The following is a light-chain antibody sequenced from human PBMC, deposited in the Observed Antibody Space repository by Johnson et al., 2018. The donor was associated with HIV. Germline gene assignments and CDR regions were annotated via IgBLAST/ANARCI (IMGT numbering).Light chain of an antibody. J-gene: IGLJ1*01. Sequence: QSVLTQPPSVSAAPGQKVTISCSGSSSNIGSNFVSWYQQLPGKAPKLLIYDNNKRPLGIPDRFSGSKSGTSATLGITGLQTGDEADYYCETWDTSLSATAVFGTGTKVTVL. V-gene: IGLV1-51*01. CDR3: ETWDTSLSATAV. CDR1: SSNIGSNF. CDR2: DNN.